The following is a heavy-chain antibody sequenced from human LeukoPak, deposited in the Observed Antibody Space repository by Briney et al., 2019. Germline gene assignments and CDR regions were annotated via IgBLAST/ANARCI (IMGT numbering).Heavy chain of an antibody. CDR2: IYYSGST. V-gene: IGHV4-59*08. CDR3: ARRFSSGSWFDP. Sequence: PSETLSLTCTVSGGSISSYYWSWIRQPPGKGLEWIGYIYYSGSTNYNPPLKSRVTISVDTSKNQFSLKLSSVTAADTAVYYCARRFSSGSWFDPWGQGTLVAVSS. CDR1: GGSISSYY. J-gene: IGHJ5*02. D-gene: IGHD6-19*01.